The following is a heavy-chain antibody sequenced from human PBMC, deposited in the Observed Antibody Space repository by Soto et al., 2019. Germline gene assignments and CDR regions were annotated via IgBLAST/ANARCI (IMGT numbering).Heavy chain of an antibody. CDR1: GFTFSSYA. CDR3: ARGARIAVAASYRRDAFDI. Sequence: QVQLVESGGGVVQPGRSLRLSCAASGFTFSSYAMHWVRQAPGKGLEWVAVISYDGSNKYYADSVKGRFTISRDNSKNTLYLQMNSLRAEDTAVHYCARGARIAVAASYRRDAFDIWGQGTMVTVSS. J-gene: IGHJ3*02. V-gene: IGHV3-30-3*01. D-gene: IGHD6-19*01. CDR2: ISYDGSNK.